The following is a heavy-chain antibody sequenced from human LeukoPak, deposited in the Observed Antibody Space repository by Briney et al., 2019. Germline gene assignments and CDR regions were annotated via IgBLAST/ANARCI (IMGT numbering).Heavy chain of an antibody. CDR3: ARVGHTYGSYYFDY. CDR2: INSDGSST. V-gene: IGHV3-74*01. J-gene: IGHJ4*02. CDR1: GFTFSDYW. Sequence: GGSLTLSCAASGFTFSDYWMHWVRQAPGKGLVWVSRINSDGSSTSYADSVKGRFTISRDNAKNTLYLQMNSLRAEDTAVYYCARVGHTYGSYYFDYWGQGTLVTVSS. D-gene: IGHD3-10*01.